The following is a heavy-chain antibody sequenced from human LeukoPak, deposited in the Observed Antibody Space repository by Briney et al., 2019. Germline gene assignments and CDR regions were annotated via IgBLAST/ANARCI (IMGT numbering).Heavy chain of an antibody. CDR1: GFTFGDYA. J-gene: IGHJ4*02. V-gene: IGHV3-49*04. Sequence: PGGSLRLSCTASGFTFGDYAMSWARQAPGKGLEWVGFIRSKAYGGTTEYAASVKGRFTISRDDSKSIAYLQMNSLKTEDTAVYYCTPANGDYWGQGTLVTVSS. D-gene: IGHD1-1*01. CDR3: TPANGDY. CDR2: IRSKAYGGTT.